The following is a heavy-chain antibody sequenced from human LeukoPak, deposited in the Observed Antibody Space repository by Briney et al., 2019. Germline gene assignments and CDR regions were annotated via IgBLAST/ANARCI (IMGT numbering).Heavy chain of an antibody. D-gene: IGHD3-10*01. CDR1: GGSFSGYY. Sequence: SETLSLTCAVYGGSFSGYYWSWIRQPPGKGLEWIGEINHSGSTNYNPSLKSRVTISVDTSKNQFSLELSSVTAADTAVYYCARHKRIYGSGSYYIPYYYFDYWGQGTLVTVSS. J-gene: IGHJ4*02. V-gene: IGHV4-34*01. CDR3: ARHKRIYGSGSYYIPYYYFDY. CDR2: INHSGST.